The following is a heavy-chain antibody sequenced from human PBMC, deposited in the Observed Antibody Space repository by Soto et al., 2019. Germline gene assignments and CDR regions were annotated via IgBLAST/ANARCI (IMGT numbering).Heavy chain of an antibody. CDR3: ARARLDYKYYFDY. D-gene: IGHD5-12*01. Sequence: QVQLVQSGAEVKKPGASVKVSCKASGYTFTSYYMHWVRQAPGQGLEWMGIINPSGGSTSYAQKFQGRVTRTRDTSTSTVYRELSSLRSEDTAVYYCARARLDYKYYFDYWGQGTLVTVSS. V-gene: IGHV1-46*01. J-gene: IGHJ4*02. CDR2: INPSGGST. CDR1: GYTFTSYY.